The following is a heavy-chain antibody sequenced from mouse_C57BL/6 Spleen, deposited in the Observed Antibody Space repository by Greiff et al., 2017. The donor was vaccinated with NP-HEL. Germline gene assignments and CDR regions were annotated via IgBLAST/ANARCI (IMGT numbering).Heavy chain of an antibody. J-gene: IGHJ3*01. CDR3: ARGDWERAY. V-gene: IGHV1-52*01. Sequence: VQLQQSGAELVRPGSSVKLSCKASGYTFTSYWMHWVKQRPIQGLEWIGNIDPSDSETHYNQKFKDKATLTVDKSSSTAYMQLSSLTSEDSAVYYCARGDWERAYWGQGTLVTVSA. CDR1: GYTFTSYW. CDR2: IDPSDSET. D-gene: IGHD4-1*01.